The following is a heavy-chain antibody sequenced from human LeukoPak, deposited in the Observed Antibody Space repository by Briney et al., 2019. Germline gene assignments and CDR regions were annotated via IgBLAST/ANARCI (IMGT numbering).Heavy chain of an antibody. D-gene: IGHD1-20*01. CDR3: LRDLNWSLDQ. Sequence: GGSLRLSCAASGFTFSGYWMHWVRQAPGKGKVWVSRIKSDGITITYADSVKGRFTISRDNAKNTLYLQMNSLRAEDTAVYYCLRDLNWSLDQWGQGTLVTVSS. CDR1: GFTFSGYW. CDR2: IKSDGITI. J-gene: IGHJ4*02. V-gene: IGHV3-74*01.